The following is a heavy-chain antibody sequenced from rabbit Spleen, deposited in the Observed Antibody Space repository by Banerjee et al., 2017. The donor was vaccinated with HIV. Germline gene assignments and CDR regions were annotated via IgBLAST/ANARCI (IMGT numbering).Heavy chain of an antibody. CDR3: ARCGVSGSYGLCRL. Sequence: QSLEESGGDLVKPGASLTLTCKASGFSFSNEYAMCWVRQAPGKGLEWIACIYGGTSGTTYYASWAEGRFTISKTSSTTVTLQLTSLTAADTATYFCARCGVSGSYGLCRLWGPGTLVTVS. CDR1: GFSFSNEYA. D-gene: IGHD6-1*01. V-gene: IGHV1S40*01. CDR2: IYGGTSGTT. J-gene: IGHJ2*01.